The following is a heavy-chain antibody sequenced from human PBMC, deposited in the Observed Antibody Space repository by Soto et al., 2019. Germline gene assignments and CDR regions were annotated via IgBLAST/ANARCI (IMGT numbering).Heavy chain of an antibody. CDR1: GGTFSSYA. CDR2: ISAYNGNT. J-gene: IGHJ6*02. Sequence: QVQLVQSGAEVKKPGSSVKVSCKASGGTFSSYAISWVRQAPGQGLEWMGWISAYNGNTNYAQKELQGRVTMTTDTSPSTAYMERRSLRSDDTAVYYCARDRGAGPWGGMDVWGQGTTVTVSS. D-gene: IGHD3-16*01. V-gene: IGHV1-18*01. CDR3: ARDRGAGPWGGMDV.